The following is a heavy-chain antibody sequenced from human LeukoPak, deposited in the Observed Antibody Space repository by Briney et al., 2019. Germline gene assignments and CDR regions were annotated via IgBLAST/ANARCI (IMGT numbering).Heavy chain of an antibody. Sequence: GGSLRLSCAASGFTFSSYWMHWVRQAPGKGLVWVSRINSNGSSTSYAASVNGRFTISRDNAKNTLYLQMNSLRAEDTAVYYCARPVTYCSSTSCYTTFAFDIWGQGTMVAVSS. D-gene: IGHD2-2*02. V-gene: IGHV3-74*01. CDR1: GFTFSSYW. CDR3: ARPVTYCSSTSCYTTFAFDI. J-gene: IGHJ3*02. CDR2: INSNGSST.